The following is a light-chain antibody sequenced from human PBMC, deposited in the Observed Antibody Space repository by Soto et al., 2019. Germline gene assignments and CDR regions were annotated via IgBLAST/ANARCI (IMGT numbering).Light chain of an antibody. CDR1: QSISNW. J-gene: IGKJ1*01. V-gene: IGKV1-5*03. Sequence: DIQMTQSPSTLSASVGDRVTITCRASQSISNWLAWYQQKPGKAPKLLIYKASSLQSGVPSRFSGSVSGSEFPLTISSLQPDDFATYFCQQYSGYSRTFGQGTKVEIK. CDR2: KAS. CDR3: QQYSGYSRT.